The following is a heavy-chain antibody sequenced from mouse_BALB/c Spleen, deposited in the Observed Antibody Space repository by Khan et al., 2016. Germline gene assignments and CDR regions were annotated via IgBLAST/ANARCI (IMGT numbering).Heavy chain of an antibody. CDR1: GFDFSRYW. Sequence: EVKLLEPGGGLVQPGGSLKLSCAASGFDFSRYWMSWVRQAPGKGLEWIGEINPDSSTINYTPSLKDKFIISRDNAKTTLYLQMSKVSAEDTALDYCASTFWYFDVWGAGTTVTVSS. J-gene: IGHJ1*01. CDR3: ASTFWYFDV. V-gene: IGHV4-1*02. CDR2: INPDSSTI.